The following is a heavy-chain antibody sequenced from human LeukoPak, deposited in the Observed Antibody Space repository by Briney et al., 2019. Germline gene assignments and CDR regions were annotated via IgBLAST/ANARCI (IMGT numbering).Heavy chain of an antibody. CDR1: GGSVTIGGYY. V-gene: IGHV4-61*08. Sequence: SETLSLTCSVSGGSVTIGGYYWNWIRQPPGKGLEWIGNIYYTENTNYNPSLKSRVTISLDTSKNQFSLTLRSLTAADTAVYYCARGNRDAYNMFDPWGPGTLATVSS. J-gene: IGHJ5*02. CDR2: IYYTENT. CDR3: ARGNRDAYNMFDP. D-gene: IGHD5-24*01.